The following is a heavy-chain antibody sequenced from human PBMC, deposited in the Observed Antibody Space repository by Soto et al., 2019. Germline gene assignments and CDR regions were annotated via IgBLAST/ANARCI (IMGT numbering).Heavy chain of an antibody. V-gene: IGHV3-30*03. J-gene: IGHJ5*02. D-gene: IGHD2-21*01. CDR1: GFTFSSYG. CDR2: ISYDGSNK. CDR3: ARGRGEFDA. Sequence: PGGSLRLCCSASGFTFSSYGMHWVRQAPGKGLEWVAVISYDGSNKYYADSVKGRFTISRDNSKNLRSVSAADTAVYYCARGRGEFDAWGQGTPVTVSS.